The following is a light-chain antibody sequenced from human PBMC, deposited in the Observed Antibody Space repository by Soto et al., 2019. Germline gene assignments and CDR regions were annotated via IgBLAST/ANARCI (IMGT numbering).Light chain of an antibody. J-gene: IGKJ5*01. CDR3: QQYYSTPIT. Sequence: TQSPDSVAMSMGERATMTCKSSQSVLYSSNNKNYLAWYQQKPGQPPKLLIYWASTRESGVPDRFSGSGSGTDFTLTISSLQAEDVAVYYCQQYYSTPITSGQGTRLEI. V-gene: IGKV4-1*01. CDR2: WAS. CDR1: QSVLYSSNNKNY.